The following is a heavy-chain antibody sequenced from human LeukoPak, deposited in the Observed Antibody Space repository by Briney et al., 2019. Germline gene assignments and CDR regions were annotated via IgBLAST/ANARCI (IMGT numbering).Heavy chain of an antibody. CDR1: GGSISSYY. Sequence: PSETLSLTCTVSGGSISSYYWSWIRQPPGKGLEWIGYIYYSGSTNYNPSLKSRVTISVDTSKNQFSLKLSSVTAADTAVYYCARGSGGYHTDDAFDIWGQGTMVTVSS. V-gene: IGHV4-59*01. J-gene: IGHJ3*02. D-gene: IGHD3-3*01. CDR3: ARGSGGYHTDDAFDI. CDR2: IYYSGST.